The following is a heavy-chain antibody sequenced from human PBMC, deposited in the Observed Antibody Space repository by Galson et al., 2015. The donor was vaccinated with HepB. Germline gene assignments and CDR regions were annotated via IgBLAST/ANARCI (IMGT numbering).Heavy chain of an antibody. D-gene: IGHD1-14*01. CDR1: GFTFSDYY. Sequence: SLRLSCAASGFTFSDYYMNWIRQAPGKGLEWVSYISSSGSFTNYADSVKGRFTVSRDNAKNSPYLQMSSLRAEDTALYYCASGGIRVPDVNYWGQGTLVTVSS. CDR3: ASGGIRVPDVNY. J-gene: IGHJ4*02. V-gene: IGHV3-11*06. CDR2: ISSSGSFT.